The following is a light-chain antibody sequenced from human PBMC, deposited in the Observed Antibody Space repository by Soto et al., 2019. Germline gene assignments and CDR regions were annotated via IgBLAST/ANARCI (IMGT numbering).Light chain of an antibody. CDR1: QSVRSNY. CDR2: GAS. CDR3: QQVDSYPLT. V-gene: IGKV3D-7*01. Sequence: EIVLTQSPGTLSLSPGEGATLSCRASQSVRSNYLAWYQQTPGKAPKFLIYGASTLQSGVPARFSGSGSGTDFTLTISSLQPEDFATYYCQQVDSYPLTFGGGTKVEI. J-gene: IGKJ4*01.